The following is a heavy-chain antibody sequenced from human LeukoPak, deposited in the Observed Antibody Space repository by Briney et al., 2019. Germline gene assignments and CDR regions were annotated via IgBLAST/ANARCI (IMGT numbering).Heavy chain of an antibody. Sequence: GASVKVSCKASGYTFTSYGISWVRQAPGQGLEWMGWISAYNGNTNYAQKLQGRVTMTTDTSTSTAYMELRSLRSDDTAVYYCARDLQRWLRFLEWFPGGDAFDIWGQGTMVTVSS. CDR1: GYTFTSYG. CDR2: ISAYNGNT. D-gene: IGHD3-3*01. CDR3: ARDLQRWLRFLEWFPGGDAFDI. V-gene: IGHV1-18*01. J-gene: IGHJ3*02.